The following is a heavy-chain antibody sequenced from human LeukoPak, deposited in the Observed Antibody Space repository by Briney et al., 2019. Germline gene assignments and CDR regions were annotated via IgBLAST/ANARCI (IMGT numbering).Heavy chain of an antibody. V-gene: IGHV4-59*01. Sequence: SETLSLTCTVSGGSISSYYWSWIRQPPGKGLEWIGYIYYSGSTNYNPSLKSRVTISVDTSKNQFSLKMSSVTAADTAVYYCAGPTYSRYFYYYMDVWGKGTTVTVSS. CDR1: GGSISSYY. CDR3: AGPTYSRYFYYYMDV. J-gene: IGHJ6*03. CDR2: IYYSGST. D-gene: IGHD2/OR15-2a*01.